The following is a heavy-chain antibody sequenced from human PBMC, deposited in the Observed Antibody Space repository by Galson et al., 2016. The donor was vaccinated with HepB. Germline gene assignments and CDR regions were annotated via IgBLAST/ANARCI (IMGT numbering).Heavy chain of an antibody. CDR2: IDPSDSYT. Sequence: QSGAEVKKPGEPLRISCKGSGYSFTNYWISWVRQMPGKGLEWLGRIDPSDSYTNYSPSFGGHVTISADKSITTAYLQWSSLKASDTAMYYWARHRDSTTGVDFDYWGQGTLVTVSS. V-gene: IGHV5-10-1*01. CDR3: ARHRDSTTGVDFDY. J-gene: IGHJ4*02. D-gene: IGHD4-17*01. CDR1: GYSFTNYW.